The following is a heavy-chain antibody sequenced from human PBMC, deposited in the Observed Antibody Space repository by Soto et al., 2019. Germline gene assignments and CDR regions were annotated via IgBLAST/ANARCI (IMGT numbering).Heavy chain of an antibody. CDR1: GFTFSSYA. D-gene: IGHD2-2*01. CDR3: AKDGGYQLATYYYYYYMDV. V-gene: IGHV3-23*01. Sequence: GGSLRLSCAASGFTFSSYAMSWVRQAPGKGLEWVSAISGSGGSTYYADSVKGRFTISRDNSKNTLYLQMNSLRAEDTAVYYCAKDGGYQLATYYYYYYMDVWGKGTTVTVSS. J-gene: IGHJ6*03. CDR2: ISGSGGST.